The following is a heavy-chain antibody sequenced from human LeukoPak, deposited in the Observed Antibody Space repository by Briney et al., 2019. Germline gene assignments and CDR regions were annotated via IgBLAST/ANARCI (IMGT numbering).Heavy chain of an antibody. D-gene: IGHD3-22*01. CDR2: IYYSGST. V-gene: IGHV4-39*01. CDR3: ASSSGYYYAFDY. J-gene: IGHJ4*02. Sequence: TSETLSLTXTVSGGSISSSSYYWGWIRQPPGKGLEWIGSIYYSGSTYYNPSLKSRVTISVDTSKNQFSLKLSSVTAADTAVYYCASSSGYYYAFDYWGQGTLVTVSS. CDR1: GGSISSSSYY.